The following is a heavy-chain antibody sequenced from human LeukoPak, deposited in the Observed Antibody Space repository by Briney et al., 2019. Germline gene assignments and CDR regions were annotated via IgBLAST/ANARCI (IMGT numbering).Heavy chain of an antibody. D-gene: IGHD3-22*01. CDR2: IYPGDSDT. J-gene: IGHJ4*02. CDR1: GYSFTSYW. CDR3: ARQEYYYDSSGYYYVALYFDY. V-gene: IGHV5-51*01. Sequence: GESLKISCKGSGYSFTSYWIGWVRQMPGKGLEWMGIIYPGDSDTRYSPSFQGQVTISADKSISTAYLQWSSLKASDTAMYYCARQEYYYDSSGYYYVALYFDYWGQGTLVTVSS.